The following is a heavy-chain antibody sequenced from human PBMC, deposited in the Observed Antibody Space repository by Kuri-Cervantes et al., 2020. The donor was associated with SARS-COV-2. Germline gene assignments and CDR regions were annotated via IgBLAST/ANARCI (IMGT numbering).Heavy chain of an antibody. CDR2: IYWDDDK. J-gene: IGHJ6*02. Sequence: SGPTLVKPTQTLTLTCTFSGFSLSTSGVGVGWIRQPPGKALEWLALIYWDDDKRYSPSLKSRPTITKDTSKNQVVLTMTNMDPVDTATYYCARIRVEMATIGDYYYYGMDVWGQGTTVTVSS. D-gene: IGHD5-24*01. CDR1: GFSLSTSGVG. CDR3: ARIRVEMATIGDYYYYGMDV. V-gene: IGHV2-5*02.